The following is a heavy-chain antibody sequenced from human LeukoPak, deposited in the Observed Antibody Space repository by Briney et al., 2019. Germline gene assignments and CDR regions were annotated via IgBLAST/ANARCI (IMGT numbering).Heavy chain of an antibody. Sequence: PGGSLRLSCAASGFTFSSYAMSWVRQAPGKGLEWVSGISGGGDRTSYAQSVKGRFTISRDNSKNTLYLQMNSLRAEDTAVYYCAKNPVVPATPTWGQGTLVTVSS. V-gene: IGHV3-23*01. CDR3: AKNPVVPATPT. CDR1: GFTFSSYA. CDR2: ISGGGDRT. D-gene: IGHD2-15*01. J-gene: IGHJ4*02.